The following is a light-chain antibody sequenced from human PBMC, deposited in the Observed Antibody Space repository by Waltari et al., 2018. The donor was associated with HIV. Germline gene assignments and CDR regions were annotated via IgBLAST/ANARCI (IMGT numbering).Light chain of an antibody. CDR3: QQYSSSLVS. V-gene: IGKV1-NL1*01. CDR1: QDISNY. CDR2: AAS. J-gene: IGKJ4*01. Sequence: DLQMTQSPSSLSASVGDRVTLTCRASQDISNYLAWYQHRPGKAPKLLLYAASTLQTGVPSRCSGSGSVTDYTLTISSLQPEDVATYYCQQYSSSLVSFGGGTKVEIK.